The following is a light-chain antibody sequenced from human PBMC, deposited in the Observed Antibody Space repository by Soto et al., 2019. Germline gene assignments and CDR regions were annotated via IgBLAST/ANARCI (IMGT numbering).Light chain of an antibody. J-gene: IGLJ1*01. CDR3: CSYAGSSTYV. CDR2: EVS. Sequence: QSALTQPASVSGSPGQSITLSFTGTSSDVGSYNLVSWYQQHPGKAPKLMIYEVSKRPSGVSNRFSGSKSGNTASLTISGLQAEDEADYYCCSYAGSSTYVFGTGTKVTVL. V-gene: IGLV2-23*02. CDR1: SSDVGSYNL.